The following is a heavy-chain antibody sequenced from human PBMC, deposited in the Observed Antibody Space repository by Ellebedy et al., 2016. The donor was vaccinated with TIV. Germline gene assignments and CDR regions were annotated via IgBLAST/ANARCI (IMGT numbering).Heavy chain of an antibody. V-gene: IGHV1-69*13. CDR3: ASRPYCSSTSCLDRRFDP. CDR1: GGTFSSYA. CDR2: IIPIFGTA. D-gene: IGHD2-2*01. J-gene: IGHJ5*02. Sequence: SVKVSCXASGGTFSSYAISWVRQAPGQGLEWMGGIIPIFGTANYAQKFQGRVTITADESTSTAYMELSSLRSEDTAVYYCASRPYCSSTSCLDRRFDPWGQGTLVTVSS.